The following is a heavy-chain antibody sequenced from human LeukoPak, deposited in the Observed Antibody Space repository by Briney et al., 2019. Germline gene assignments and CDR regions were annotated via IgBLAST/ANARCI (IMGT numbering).Heavy chain of an antibody. Sequence: GGSLRLSCAVSGFTFSSYAMHWVRQAPGKGLEWVAVISYDGDNKYYADSVKGRFTISRDNSKNTLYLQMNSLRAEDTAIYYCARDYSEYSSSPHYYYYYMDVWGKGTTVTVSS. CDR1: GFTFSSYA. CDR3: ARDYSEYSSSPHYYYYYMDV. V-gene: IGHV3-30-3*01. J-gene: IGHJ6*03. D-gene: IGHD6-6*01. CDR2: ISYDGDNK.